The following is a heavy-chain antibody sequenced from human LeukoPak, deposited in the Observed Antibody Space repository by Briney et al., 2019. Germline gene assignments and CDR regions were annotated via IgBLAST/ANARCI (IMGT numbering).Heavy chain of an antibody. CDR3: ARGILTYYDILTGGFWFDP. J-gene: IGHJ5*02. Sequence: ASVKVSCKASGYTFTGYYMHWVRQAPGQGLEWMGWINPNSGGTNYAQKFQGRVTMTRDTSISTAYMELSGLRSDDTAVYYCARGILTYYDILTGGFWFDPWGQGTLVTVSS. D-gene: IGHD3-9*01. V-gene: IGHV1-2*02. CDR1: GYTFTGYY. CDR2: INPNSGGT.